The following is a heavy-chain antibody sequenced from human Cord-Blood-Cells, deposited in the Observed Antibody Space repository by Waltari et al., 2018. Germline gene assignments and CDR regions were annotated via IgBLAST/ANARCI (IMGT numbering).Heavy chain of an antibody. V-gene: IGHV4-59*08. J-gene: IGHJ4*02. CDR3: ARLIVGATQANHFDY. CDR2: IYYSGST. D-gene: IGHD1-26*01. CDR1: GGSITSYY. Sequence: QVQLQESGPGLVKPSETLSLTCTVSGGSITSYYWSWNRQPPGKGLEWIGYIYYSGSTNYNPSLKSRVTISVDTSKNQFSLKLSSVTAADTAVYYCARLIVGATQANHFDYWGQGTLVTVSS.